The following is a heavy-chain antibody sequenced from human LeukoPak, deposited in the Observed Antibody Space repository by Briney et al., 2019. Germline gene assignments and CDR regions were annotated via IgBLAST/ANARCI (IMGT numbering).Heavy chain of an antibody. D-gene: IGHD3-10*01. Sequence: SQTLILTCTVSGASISIGGYYWSWTRQHPGKGLEWIGYISYNGNTYYNPSLKSRLTISGDMSENQFSLKLTSVTAADTAVYFCVRNFDSYNAFDIWGPGRSGSVSS. J-gene: IGHJ3*02. V-gene: IGHV4-31*03. CDR2: ISYNGNT. CDR1: GASISIGGYY. CDR3: VRNFDSYNAFDI.